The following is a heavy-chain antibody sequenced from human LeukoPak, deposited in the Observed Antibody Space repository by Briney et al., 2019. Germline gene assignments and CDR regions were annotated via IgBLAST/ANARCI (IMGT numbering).Heavy chain of an antibody. D-gene: IGHD6-13*01. CDR2: ISSSGSTI. J-gene: IGHJ5*02. Sequence: GGSLRLSCAASGFTFSSYEMNWVRQAPGKGLEWVSYISSSGSTIYYADSVKGRFTISRDNAKNSLYLQMNSLRAEDTAVYYCARDGSWYGFDPRGQGTLVTVSS. CDR1: GFTFSSYE. V-gene: IGHV3-48*03. CDR3: ARDGSWYGFDP.